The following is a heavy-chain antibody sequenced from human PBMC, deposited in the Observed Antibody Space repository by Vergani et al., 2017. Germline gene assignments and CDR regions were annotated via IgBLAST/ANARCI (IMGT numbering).Heavy chain of an antibody. CDR3: ARGIAAPRSYFDY. CDR1: GFTFSSYW. V-gene: IGHV3-7*01. J-gene: IGHJ4*02. Sequence: EVQLVESGGGLVQPGGSLRLSCAASGFTFSSYWMSWVRQAPGKGLEWVANIKQDGSEKYYVDSVKGRFTISRDNAKNSLYLQMNSLRAEDTAVYYCARGIAAPRSYFDYWGQGTLVTVSS. D-gene: IGHD6-6*01. CDR2: IKQDGSEK.